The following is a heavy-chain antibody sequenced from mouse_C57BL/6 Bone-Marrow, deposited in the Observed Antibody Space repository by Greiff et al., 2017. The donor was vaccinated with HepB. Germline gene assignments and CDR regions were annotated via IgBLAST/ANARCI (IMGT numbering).Heavy chain of an antibody. CDR2: IDPETGGT. D-gene: IGHD1-1*01. CDR3: TTVVARYVDV. J-gene: IGHJ1*03. V-gene: IGHV1-15*01. CDR1: GYTFTDYE. Sequence: QVQLQQSGAELVRPGASVTLSCKASGYTFTDYEMHWVKQTPVHGLEWIGAIDPETGGTAYNQKFKGKAILTADKSSSTAYMELRSLTSEDSAVYYCTTVVARYVDVWGTGTTVTVSS.